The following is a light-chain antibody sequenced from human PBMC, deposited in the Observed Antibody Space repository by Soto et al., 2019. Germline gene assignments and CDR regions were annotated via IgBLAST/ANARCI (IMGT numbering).Light chain of an antibody. CDR3: QQYNNWPPYT. CDR2: GAS. Sequence: EIVMTQSPATLSVSPGERATLSCRASQRVSSNLAWYQQKPGQAPRLLIYGASTRATGIPARFSGSGSGTEVTLTISSLQSEDFAVYYCQQYNNWPPYTFGQGNKLEIK. CDR1: QRVSSN. J-gene: IGKJ2*01. V-gene: IGKV3-15*01.